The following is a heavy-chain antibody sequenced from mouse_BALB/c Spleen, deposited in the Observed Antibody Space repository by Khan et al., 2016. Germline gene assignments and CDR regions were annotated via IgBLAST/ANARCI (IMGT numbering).Heavy chain of an antibody. D-gene: IGHD1-1*01. J-gene: IGHJ1*01. CDR2: INPYNDGT. V-gene: IGHV1S136*01. CDR3: ATRFYCSSLWYFDV. Sequence: VQLQQSGPELVKPGASVKMSCKASGYTFTTYVMHWVKQKPGQGLEWIGYINPYNDGTKYNEKFKGKATLTSDKSSSTAYMELSSLTSEDSAVXSCATRFYCSSLWYFDVWGAGTTVTVSS. CDR1: GYTFTTYV.